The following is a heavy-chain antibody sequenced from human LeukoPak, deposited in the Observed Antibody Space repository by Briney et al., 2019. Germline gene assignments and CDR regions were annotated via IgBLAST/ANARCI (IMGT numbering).Heavy chain of an antibody. CDR1: GGSFSGYY. V-gene: IGHV4-34*01. J-gene: IGHJ4*02. CDR2: INHSGST. Sequence: SETLSLTCAAYGGSFSGYYWSWIRQPPGKGLEWIGEINHSGSTNYNPSLKSRVTISVDTSKNQFSLKLNSVTAADTAVYYCAKGGNSEYSSSSYWGQGTLVTVSS. D-gene: IGHD6-6*01. CDR3: AKGGNSEYSSSSY.